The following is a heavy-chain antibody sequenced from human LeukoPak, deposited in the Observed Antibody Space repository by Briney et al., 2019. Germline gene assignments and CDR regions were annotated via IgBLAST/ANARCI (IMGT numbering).Heavy chain of an antibody. Sequence: SETLSLTCTVSGGSISSYYWSWIRQPPGKGLEWIGYIYYSGSTNYNPSLKSRVTISVDTSKNLFSLKLSSVTAADTAVYYCARVGRQWLVTDYWGQGTLVTVSS. V-gene: IGHV4-59*01. CDR1: GGSISSYY. CDR3: ARVGRQWLVTDY. CDR2: IYYSGST. D-gene: IGHD6-19*01. J-gene: IGHJ4*02.